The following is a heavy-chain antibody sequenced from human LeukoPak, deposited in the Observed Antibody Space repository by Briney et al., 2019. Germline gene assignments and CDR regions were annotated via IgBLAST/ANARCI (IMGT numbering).Heavy chain of an antibody. V-gene: IGHV3-23*01. CDR3: VRRGDASSGWGDHDF. J-gene: IGHJ4*02. CDR2: IGGSGDET. D-gene: IGHD6-19*01. Sequence: GGSLRLSCAASGFTFNRNAISWVRQAPGKGLEWVSTIGGSGDETFYADSVKGRFTISRDNSKNMVHLQMNSLTGEDTALYYCVRRGDASSGWGDHDFWGQGALVTVSS. CDR1: GFTFNRNA.